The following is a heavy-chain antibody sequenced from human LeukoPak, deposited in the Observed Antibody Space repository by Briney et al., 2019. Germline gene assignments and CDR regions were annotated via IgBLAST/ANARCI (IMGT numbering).Heavy chain of an antibody. CDR1: GGSFSGYY. J-gene: IGHJ4*02. D-gene: IGHD4-17*01. CDR2: INHSGST. V-gene: IGHV4-34*01. Sequence: PSETLSLTCAVYGGSFSGYYWSWIRQPPGKGLEWIGEINHSGSTNYNPSLKSRVTISVDTSKNQFSLKLSSVTAAGTAVYYCARGHGDYDYWGQGTLVTVSS. CDR3: ARGHGDYDY.